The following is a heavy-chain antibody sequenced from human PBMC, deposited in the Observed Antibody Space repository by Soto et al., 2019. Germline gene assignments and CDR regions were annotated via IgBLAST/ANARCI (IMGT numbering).Heavy chain of an antibody. CDR2: IYYSGST. J-gene: IGHJ4*02. CDR1: GGSIRNNY. D-gene: IGHD2-8*02. V-gene: IGHV4-59*01. CDR3: ARGGGVYYFDY. Sequence: SETLSLTCTVSGGSIRNNYWSWIRQHPGKGLEWIGYIYYSGSTYYNPSLKSRVTISVDTSKSQFSLKLSSVTAADTAVYYCARGGGVYYFDYWGQGTLVTV.